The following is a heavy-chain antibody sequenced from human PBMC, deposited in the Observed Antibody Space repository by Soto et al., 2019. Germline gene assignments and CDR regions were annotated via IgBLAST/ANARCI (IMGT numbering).Heavy chain of an antibody. CDR3: AHIRAIVVIVAEDEHFQP. J-gene: IGHJ1*01. CDR2: IYWAAGK. D-gene: IGHD3-22*01. V-gene: IGHV2-5*02. CDR1: GFSLSTSGVG. Sequence: QITLKESGPTLVKPTQTLTLTCTFSGFSLSTSGVGGGWIRQPPGQGLEWLALIYWAAGKRYSPSLKSRLTIPKDTSKNQVVVTMTNGDPADTAAYYCAHIRAIVVIVAEDEHFQPWGQGTLGTVS.